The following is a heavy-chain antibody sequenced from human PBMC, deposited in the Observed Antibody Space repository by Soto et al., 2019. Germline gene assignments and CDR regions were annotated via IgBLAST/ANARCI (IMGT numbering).Heavy chain of an antibody. CDR1: GFTFSSYS. D-gene: IGHD3-3*01. V-gene: IGHV3-48*01. J-gene: IGHJ4*02. CDR2: ISTTSSSI. CDR3: AKKVTIYAVDPADY. Sequence: EVQLVQSGGGLVQPGGSLRLSCAASGFTFSSYSMNWVRQAPGKGLEWISYISTTSSSIYYADSVKGRFTISRDNAKNTLYLQMNSLRAEDTAVYFCAKKVTIYAVDPADYWGQGTQVAVSS.